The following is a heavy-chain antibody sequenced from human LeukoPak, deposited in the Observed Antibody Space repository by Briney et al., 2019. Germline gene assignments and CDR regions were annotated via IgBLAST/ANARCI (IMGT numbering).Heavy chain of an antibody. V-gene: IGHV4-59*01. CDR3: ARQRYSSGWTFDY. CDR2: IYYSGST. J-gene: IGHJ4*02. D-gene: IGHD6-19*01. Sequence: PSETLSLTCTVSGGSISSYYWSWIRQPPGKGLEWIGYIYYSGSTNYNPSLKSRVTISVDTSKNQSSLKLSSVTAADTAVYYCARQRYSSGWTFDYWGQGTLVTVSS. CDR1: GGSISSYY.